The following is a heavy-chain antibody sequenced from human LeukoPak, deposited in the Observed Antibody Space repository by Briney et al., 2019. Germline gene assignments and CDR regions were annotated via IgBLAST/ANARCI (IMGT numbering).Heavy chain of an antibody. CDR1: GFTFSSYT. V-gene: IGHV3-23*01. Sequence: GSLRLSCAASGFTFSSYTMAWVRQAPGKGLECVSSKGRFTISRDTSKNTLYLQMNSLRAEDTAIFYCAKEVVPGTSRSFDYWGQGTLVTVSS. D-gene: IGHD2-2*01. CDR3: AKEVVPGTSRSFDY. J-gene: IGHJ4*02.